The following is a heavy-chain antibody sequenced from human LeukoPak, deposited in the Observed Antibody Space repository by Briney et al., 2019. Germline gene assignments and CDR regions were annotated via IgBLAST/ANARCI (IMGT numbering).Heavy chain of an antibody. Sequence: ASVKLCCTATGYTFTIYGISWVRQPQGQGLELMWWVSTYNGSTNYAHKLQGRVIITTDTATRTAYMEWRLLRSGDPDTYYCETEATVVPAPDFYIWGRGTMATVSS. CDR2: VSTYNGST. D-gene: IGHD4-23*01. CDR1: GYTFTIYG. CDR3: ETEATVVPAPDFYI. J-gene: IGHJ3*02. V-gene: IGHV1-18*01.